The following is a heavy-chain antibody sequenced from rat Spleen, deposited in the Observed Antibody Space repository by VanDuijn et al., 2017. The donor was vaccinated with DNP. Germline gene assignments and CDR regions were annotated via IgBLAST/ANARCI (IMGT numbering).Heavy chain of an antibody. CDR2: ITCSCGNT. CDR1: GFTFNHYW. CDR3: VTQTYYGMGKFDY. V-gene: IGHV5-31*01. D-gene: IGHD1-9*01. Sequence: EVQLVESGGDLVQPGRSLKLSCVASGFTFNHYWMAWIRQVPGKGLEWVISITCSCGNTYSPDSVKGRFTISRDNAKTTQYLQMDSLRSEDTAIYYCVTQTYYGMGKFDYWGQGIMVTVSS. J-gene: IGHJ2*01.